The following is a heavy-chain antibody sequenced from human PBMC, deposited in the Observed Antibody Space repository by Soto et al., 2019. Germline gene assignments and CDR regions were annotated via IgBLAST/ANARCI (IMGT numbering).Heavy chain of an antibody. CDR1: GYTFTGYA. V-gene: IGHV1-3*05. Sequence: QVQVVQSGAEEKKPGASVKVCCTASGYTFTGYAMHWVCQAPGQRLEWMGWINAGNGNTKYSQKFQGRVTITRDTSASTDYMELSSLRSEDTAVYYCAGAVAVAADFDYWCQGTLVTVSS. D-gene: IGHD6-19*01. CDR2: INAGNGNT. CDR3: AGAVAVAADFDY. J-gene: IGHJ4*02.